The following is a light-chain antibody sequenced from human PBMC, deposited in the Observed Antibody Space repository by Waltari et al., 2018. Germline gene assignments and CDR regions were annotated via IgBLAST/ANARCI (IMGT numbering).Light chain of an antibody. J-gene: IGKJ1*01. CDR1: QGVGRS. CDR3: QMYVRLPAT. V-gene: IGKV3-20*01. Sequence: SCRASQGVGRSLGWYQQKHGQAPRLLIYDASTRATGIPDRFSGGGSGTDFSLTISRLEPEDFAVYYCQMYVRLPATFGQGTKVEI. CDR2: DAS.